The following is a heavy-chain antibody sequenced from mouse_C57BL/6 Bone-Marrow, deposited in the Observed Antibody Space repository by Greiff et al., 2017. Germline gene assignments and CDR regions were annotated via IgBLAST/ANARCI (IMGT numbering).Heavy chain of an antibody. V-gene: IGHV5-6*01. CDR1: GFTFSSYG. Sequence: EVQRVESGGDLVKPGGSLKLSCAASGFTFSSYGMSWVRQTPDKRLEWVATISSGGSYTYYPESVKGRFTFSIDNSTTTLYLQLRSLTSEDSAMFYCGRLCYSCSHWFAYWGQGTLVTVSA. J-gene: IGHJ3*01. CDR2: ISSGGSYT. D-gene: IGHD1-1*01. CDR3: GRLCYSCSHWFAY.